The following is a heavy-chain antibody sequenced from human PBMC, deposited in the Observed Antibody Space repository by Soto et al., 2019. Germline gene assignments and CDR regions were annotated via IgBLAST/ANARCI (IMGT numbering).Heavy chain of an antibody. CDR3: AKDYGNFWDPLDY. V-gene: IGHV3-23*01. Sequence: EVQLLESGGGLVQPGGSLRLSCAASGFTFSSYAMSWVRQAPGKGLEWVSGITGSGDNRYYADSVKGRFTISRDNSKNTLYLQMNSLRVEDKAVFYCAKDYGNFWDPLDYWGQGTLVTVSS. J-gene: IGHJ4*02. CDR2: ITGSGDNR. CDR1: GFTFSSYA. D-gene: IGHD4-17*01.